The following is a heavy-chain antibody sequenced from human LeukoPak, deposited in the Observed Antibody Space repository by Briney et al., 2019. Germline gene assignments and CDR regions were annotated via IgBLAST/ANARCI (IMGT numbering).Heavy chain of an antibody. Sequence: PSETLSLTCTVSGGSISSYYWSWIRQPPGKGLEWIGYICYSGSTNYNPSLKSRVTISVDTSKNQFSLKLSSVTAADTAVYYCARDLTSVAGTDYWGQGTLVTVSS. D-gene: IGHD6-19*01. J-gene: IGHJ4*02. CDR3: ARDLTSVAGTDY. V-gene: IGHV4-59*12. CDR1: GGSISSYY. CDR2: ICYSGST.